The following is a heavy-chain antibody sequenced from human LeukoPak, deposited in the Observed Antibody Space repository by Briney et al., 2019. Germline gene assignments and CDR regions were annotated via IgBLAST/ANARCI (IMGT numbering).Heavy chain of an antibody. J-gene: IGHJ5*02. CDR3: ARDSLYSTGWLTSRGWFDP. V-gene: IGHV1-18*04. D-gene: IGHD6-19*01. CDR1: GYTFTGYY. CDR2: ISAYNGNT. Sequence: ASVKVSCKASGYTFTGYYMHWVRQAPGQGLEWMGWISAYNGNTNYAQKLQGRVTMTTDTSTSTAYIELRSLRSDDTAVYYCARDSLYSTGWLTSRGWFDPWGQGTLVTVSS.